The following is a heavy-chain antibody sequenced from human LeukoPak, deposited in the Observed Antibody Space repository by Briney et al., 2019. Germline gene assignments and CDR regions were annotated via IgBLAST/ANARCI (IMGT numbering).Heavy chain of an antibody. J-gene: IGHJ6*02. CDR1: GGTFSSYA. CDR3: ARDVPNYIVVVTGMDV. D-gene: IGHD3-22*01. Sequence: ASVKVSCKASGGTFSSYAISWVRQAPGQGLEWMGRIIPILGIANYAQKFQGRVTITADKSTSTAYMELSSLRSEDKAVYYCARDVPNYIVVVTGMDVWGQGTTVTVSS. CDR2: IIPILGIA. V-gene: IGHV1-69*04.